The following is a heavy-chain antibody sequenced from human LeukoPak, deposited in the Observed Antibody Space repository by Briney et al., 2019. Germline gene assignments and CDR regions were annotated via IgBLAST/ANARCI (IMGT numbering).Heavy chain of an antibody. V-gene: IGHV7-4-1*02. CDR1: GYAFTSYA. CDR2: INAKTGNP. J-gene: IGHJ4*02. Sequence: ASVKVSCKASGYAFTSYALNWVRQAPGQGLEWMGWINAKTGNPTYAQGFTGRFVFSLDTSVRTAYLQISSLKAEDTAVYYCAREGFGKLAQAFDYWGQGTLVTVSS. CDR3: AREGFGKLAQAFDY. D-gene: IGHD3-10*01.